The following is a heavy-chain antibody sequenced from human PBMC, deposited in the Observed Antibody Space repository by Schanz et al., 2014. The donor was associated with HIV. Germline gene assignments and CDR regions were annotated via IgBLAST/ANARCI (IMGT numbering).Heavy chain of an antibody. Sequence: QLVQSGPEVKKPGTSVKVSCKASGGTFSNYAINWVRQAPGQGLEWMGGIIPIFGTSNYAQKFQGRVTITADESTSTAYMELSSLRSEDTAVYYCARGARYGMDVWGQGTTVTVSS. CDR1: GGTFSNYA. V-gene: IGHV1-69*01. CDR2: IIPIFGTS. J-gene: IGHJ6*02. CDR3: ARGARYGMDV.